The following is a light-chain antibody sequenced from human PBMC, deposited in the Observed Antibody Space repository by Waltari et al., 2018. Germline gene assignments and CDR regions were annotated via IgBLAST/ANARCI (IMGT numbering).Light chain of an antibody. J-gene: IGLJ1*01. Sequence: QSALTQPASVSGSPGQPTTISCTGTSCDVGDYNYVSWYQQDPGKAPQLLIYDVSNRPSGVSNRFSCSKSGNTASLTISGLQAEDEADYYCSSYTRSTIGLYVFGTGTKVTVL. CDR2: DVS. V-gene: IGLV2-14*03. CDR3: SSYTRSTIGLYV. CDR1: SCDVGDYNY.